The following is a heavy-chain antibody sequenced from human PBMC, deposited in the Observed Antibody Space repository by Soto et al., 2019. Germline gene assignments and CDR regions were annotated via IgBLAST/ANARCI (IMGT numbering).Heavy chain of an antibody. J-gene: IGHJ3*02. CDR3: ARRVGLMITFEDASGAFDI. V-gene: IGHV3-21*01. Sequence: EVQLVESGGGLVKPGGSLRLSCAASGFTFSSYSMNWVRQAPGKGLEWVSSISSSSSYIYYADSVKGRFTISRDNAKNSLYLQMNSLRAEDTAVYYCARRVGLMITFEDASGAFDIWGQGTMVTLSS. D-gene: IGHD3-16*01. CDR1: GFTFSSYS. CDR2: ISSSSSYI.